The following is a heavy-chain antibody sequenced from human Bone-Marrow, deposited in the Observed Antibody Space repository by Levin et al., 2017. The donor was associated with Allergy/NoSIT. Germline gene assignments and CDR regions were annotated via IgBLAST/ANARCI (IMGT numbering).Heavy chain of an antibody. CDR2: IIPMPGIT. CDR1: GGSFSSYP. CDR3: ARAFYYDSSSNYRSAFDL. V-gene: IGHV1-69*04. D-gene: IGHD3-22*01. J-gene: IGHJ3*01. Sequence: SVKVSCKASGGSFSSYPINWVRQAPGQGLEWMGRIIPMPGITNYTQNFQERVTITADRSTSTAYMELSSLRSEDTAVYSCARAFYYDSSSNYRSAFDLWGQGTRVTVSS.